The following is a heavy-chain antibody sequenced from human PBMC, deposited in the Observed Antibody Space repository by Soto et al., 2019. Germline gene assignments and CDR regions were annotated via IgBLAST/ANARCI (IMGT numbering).Heavy chain of an antibody. Sequence: EVQLVESGGGLVQPGGSLRLSCAASGCTVSSKYMTWVRQAPGKGLEWVSLIQSGGTTYYADSVKGRFTISRDTSENTLHLQIDSLRVEDTAVYYCARDDVLCDGGRCYGIPLDVWGIGTTVTVSS. J-gene: IGHJ6*04. CDR3: ARDDVLCDGGRCYGIPLDV. D-gene: IGHD2-15*01. V-gene: IGHV3-66*01. CDR1: GCTVSSKY. CDR2: IQSGGTT.